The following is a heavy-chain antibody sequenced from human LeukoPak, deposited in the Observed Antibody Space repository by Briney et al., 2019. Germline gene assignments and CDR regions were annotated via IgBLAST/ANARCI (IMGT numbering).Heavy chain of an antibody. CDR2: ISSDSSYR. CDR1: GFTFSRYT. Sequence: GGPLRLSCEASGFTFSRYTMSWVRQAPGKGLEWVSSISSDSSYRYYADSVRGRFTLSRDNAKNSLYLQMNSLRAQDTAVYYCARIEYSSSSSAFDIWGQGTMVTVSS. V-gene: IGHV3-21*01. D-gene: IGHD6-6*01. CDR3: ARIEYSSSSSAFDI. J-gene: IGHJ3*02.